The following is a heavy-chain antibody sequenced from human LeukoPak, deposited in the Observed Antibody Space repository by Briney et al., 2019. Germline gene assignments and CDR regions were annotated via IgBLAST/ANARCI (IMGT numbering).Heavy chain of an antibody. D-gene: IGHD5-18*01. J-gene: IGHJ4*02. CDR1: GYSITSGYY. CDR2: IYTSGST. CDR3: ARDIRGYSYGYSFDY. Sequence: SETLSLTCTVSGYSITSGYYWSWIRQPAGKGLEWIGRIYTSGSTNYNPSLKSRVTMSVDTSKNQFSLKLSSVTAADTAVYYCARDIRGYSYGYSFDYWGQGTLVTVSS. V-gene: IGHV4-4*07.